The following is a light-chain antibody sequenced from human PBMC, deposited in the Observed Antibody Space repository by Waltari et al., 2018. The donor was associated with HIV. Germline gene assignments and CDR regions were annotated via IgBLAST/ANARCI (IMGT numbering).Light chain of an antibody. CDR1: QSLLHSNGYNY. V-gene: IGKV2-28*01. J-gene: IGKJ4*01. CDR2: LGS. CDR3: MQALQTPLT. Sequence: DIVMTQSPLSLPVTPGEPASISCRSSQSLLHSNGYNYLDWYLQKPGQSPQLLIYLGSNRGYGVPDRFSGSGSGTDFTLKISRVEAEDVGVYYCMQALQTPLTFGGGTKVEIK.